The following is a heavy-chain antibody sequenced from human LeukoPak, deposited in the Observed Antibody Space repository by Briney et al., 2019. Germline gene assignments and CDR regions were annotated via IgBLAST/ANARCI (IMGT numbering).Heavy chain of an antibody. V-gene: IGHV3-9*01. J-gene: IGHJ3*02. CDR1: GFTFDDYA. CDR2: ISWNSGSI. CDR3: AKDVGEGRIIGVVIMDAFDS. Sequence: PGGSLRLSCAASGFTFDDYAMHWVRQAPGKGLEWVSGISWNSGSIGYADSVKGRFTISRDNAKNSLYLQMNSLRAEDTALYYCAKDVGEGRIIGVVIMDAFDSWGQGTWVIASS. D-gene: IGHD3-3*02.